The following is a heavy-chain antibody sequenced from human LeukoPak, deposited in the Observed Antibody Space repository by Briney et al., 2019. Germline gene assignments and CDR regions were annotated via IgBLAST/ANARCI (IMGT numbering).Heavy chain of an antibody. Sequence: PGGSLRLSCLASGVSFSSSAMHWVLQAAGKGLEYVSAISRDGAGTYYADSVKDRVTISRDNSKNTLYLQMSSLTPEDTAVYYCVKGVQGVRGSNSSEYCQHWGESSLVTVSS. J-gene: IGHJ1*01. CDR3: VKGVQGVRGSNSSEYCQH. CDR2: ISRDGAGT. D-gene: IGHD3-10*01. CDR1: GVSFSSSA. V-gene: IGHV3-64D*06.